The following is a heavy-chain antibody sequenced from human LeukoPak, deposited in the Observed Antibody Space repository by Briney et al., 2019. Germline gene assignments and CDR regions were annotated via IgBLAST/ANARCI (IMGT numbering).Heavy chain of an antibody. CDR1: GDSVSSNSAA. J-gene: IGHJ6*03. CDR3: ARTIVVVPAAIYYYYMDV. D-gene: IGHD2-2*01. Sequence: SQTLSLTCAISGDSVSSNSAAWNWIRQSPSRGLEWLGRTYYRSKWYNDYAVSVKSRITINPDTSKNQFSLQLNSVTPEDTAVYYCARTIVVVPAAIYYYYMDVWGKGTTVTVSS. V-gene: IGHV6-1*01. CDR2: TYYRSKWYN.